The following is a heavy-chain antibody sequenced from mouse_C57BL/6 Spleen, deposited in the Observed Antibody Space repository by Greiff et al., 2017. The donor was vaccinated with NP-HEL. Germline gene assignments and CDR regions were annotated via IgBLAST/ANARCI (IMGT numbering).Heavy chain of an antibody. D-gene: IGHD1-1*01. CDR2: IHPNSGST. CDR1: GYTFTSYW. Sequence: VQLQQPGAELVKPGASVKLSCKASGYTFTSYWMHWVKQRPGQGLEWIGMIHPNSGSTNYNEKFKGKATLTVDKSSSTAYMQLSSLTSEDSAVYYCAVGVDWPAMDYWGQGTSVTVSS. J-gene: IGHJ4*01. CDR3: AVGVDWPAMDY. V-gene: IGHV1-64*01.